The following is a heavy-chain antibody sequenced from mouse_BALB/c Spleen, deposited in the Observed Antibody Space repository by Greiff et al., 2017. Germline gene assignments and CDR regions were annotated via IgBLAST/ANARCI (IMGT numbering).Heavy chain of an antibody. CDR1: GFTFSSYG. V-gene: IGHV5-6-3*01. Sequence: EVNLVESGGGLVQPGGSLKLSCAASGFTFSSYGMSWVRQTPDKRLELVATINSNGGSTYYPDSVKGRFTISRDNAKNTLYLQMSSLKSEDTAMYYCARDRSYYGNYRFAYWGQGTLVTVSA. CDR2: INSNGGST. D-gene: IGHD2-10*01. J-gene: IGHJ3*01. CDR3: ARDRSYYGNYRFAY.